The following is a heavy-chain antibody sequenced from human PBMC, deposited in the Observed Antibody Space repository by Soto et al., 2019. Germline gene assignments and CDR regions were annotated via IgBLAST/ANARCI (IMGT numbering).Heavy chain of an antibody. V-gene: IGHV1-3*01. CDR3: AKGSRMWTPDY. J-gene: IGHJ4*02. D-gene: IGHD2-21*01. Sequence: AASVKVSCKASGYTFTDSAIHWVRQAPGQSLELLGWIAPGNGNTKYSQKFQGRVTITRDTSATTSYMEVSSLRSEDTAVYYCAKGSRMWTPDYWGQGTLVTVSS. CDR1: GYTFTDSA. CDR2: IAPGNGNT.